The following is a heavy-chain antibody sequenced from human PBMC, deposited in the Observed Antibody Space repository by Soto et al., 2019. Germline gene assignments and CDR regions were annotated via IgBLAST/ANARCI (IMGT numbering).Heavy chain of an antibody. D-gene: IGHD6-19*01. J-gene: IGHJ4*02. Sequence: GESLKISCAASGFTFSSYAMSWVRQAPGKGLEWVSAISGSGGSTYYADSVKGRFTISRDNSKNTLYLQMNSLRAEDTVVYYCTGTISGYSSGWYVDYWGQGTLVTVSS. CDR2: ISGSGGST. CDR1: GFTFSSYA. CDR3: TGTISGYSSGWYVDY. V-gene: IGHV3-23*01.